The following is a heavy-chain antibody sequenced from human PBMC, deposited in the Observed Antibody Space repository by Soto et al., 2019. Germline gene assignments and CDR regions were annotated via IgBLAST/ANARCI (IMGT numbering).Heavy chain of an antibody. D-gene: IGHD6-19*01. J-gene: IGHJ4*02. CDR2: IHHSETT. CDR1: GAPITSNNW. CDR3: AQTTGWPGFDY. Sequence: SETLSLTCAVSGAPITSNNWWAWLRRSPGKGLEWSGEIHHSETTNYNPSLKRRVTISVDTSKNQFSLKLTSVTAADTAVYYCAQTTGWPGFDYWSQGTLVTVSS. V-gene: IGHV4-4*02.